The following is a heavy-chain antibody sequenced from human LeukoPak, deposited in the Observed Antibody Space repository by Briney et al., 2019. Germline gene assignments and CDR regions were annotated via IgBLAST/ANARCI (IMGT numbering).Heavy chain of an antibody. Sequence: PGGSLRLSCAASGFTFSSYWMSWVRQAPGKGLEWVANIKQDGSEKYYVDSVKGRFTISRDNAKNSLYLQMNSLRAEDTAVYYCAVYYYDFLGDSNYFDYWGQGTLVTVSS. CDR3: AVYYYDFLGDSNYFDY. D-gene: IGHD3-22*01. J-gene: IGHJ4*02. V-gene: IGHV3-7*01. CDR1: GFTFSSYW. CDR2: IKQDGSEK.